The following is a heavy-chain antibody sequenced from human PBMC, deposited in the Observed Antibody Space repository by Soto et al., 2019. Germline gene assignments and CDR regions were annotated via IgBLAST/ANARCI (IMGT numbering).Heavy chain of an antibody. Sequence: QVQLVQSGAEVKKPGASVKVSCKASGYTFTSYYMHWVRQAPGQGLEWMGIINPSGGSTSYAQKDQGRVTMTRDTSTSTVYMELSSLRSEDTAVYYSARDLQDDFWSGYYYYYGMDVWGQGTTVTVSS. D-gene: IGHD3-3*01. V-gene: IGHV1-46*01. J-gene: IGHJ6*02. CDR1: GYTFTSYY. CDR2: INPSGGST. CDR3: ARDLQDDFWSGYYYYYGMDV.